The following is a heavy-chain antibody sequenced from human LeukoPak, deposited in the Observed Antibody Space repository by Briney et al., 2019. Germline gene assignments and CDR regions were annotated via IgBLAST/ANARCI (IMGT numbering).Heavy chain of an antibody. CDR1: GGSISSSSYY. CDR2: IYYSGST. D-gene: IGHD3-10*01. CDR3: ARRFTMVRGGYLDY. J-gene: IGHJ4*02. V-gene: IGHV4-39*01. Sequence: SETLSLTCTVSGGSISSSSYYWGWIRQPPGKGLEWIGSIYYSGSTYYNPSLKSRVTISVDTSKNQFSLKLSSVTAADTAVYYCARRFTMVRGGYLDYWGQGTLVTVSS.